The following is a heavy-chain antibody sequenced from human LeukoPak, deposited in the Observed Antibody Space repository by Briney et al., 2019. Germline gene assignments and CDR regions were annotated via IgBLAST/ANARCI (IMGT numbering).Heavy chain of an antibody. CDR2: ITSNGAYT. Sequence: GGTLRLSCAASGFTLSDYTTHWVRQAPGKRRQSVSAITSNGAYTHYADSVKGRFTISRDNSRNAVFLQMGGLRIEDMAVYYCARVKMGATVSEYYYYYMDVWGTGTTVTVSS. CDR1: GFTLSDYT. J-gene: IGHJ6*03. D-gene: IGHD1-26*01. V-gene: IGHV3-64*02. CDR3: ARVKMGATVSEYYYYYMDV.